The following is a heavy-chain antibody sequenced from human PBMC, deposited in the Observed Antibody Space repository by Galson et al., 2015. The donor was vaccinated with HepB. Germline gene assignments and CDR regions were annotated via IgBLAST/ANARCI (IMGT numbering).Heavy chain of an antibody. J-gene: IGHJ4*02. CDR1: GFIFSSYS. CDR3: ARVRATVTTATDY. Sequence: SLRLSCAASGFIFSSYSMNWVRQAPGKGLEWVSYITDNSGTVLYADSMKGRFTISRDNAKNSLFLQMSGLRAEDTAVYYCARVRATVTTATDYWGQGTLVTVSS. CDR2: ITDNSGTV. V-gene: IGHV3-48*04. D-gene: IGHD4-17*01.